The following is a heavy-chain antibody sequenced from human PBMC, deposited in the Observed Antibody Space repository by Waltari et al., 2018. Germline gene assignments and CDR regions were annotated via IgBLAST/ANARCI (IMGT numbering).Heavy chain of an antibody. V-gene: IGHV4-39*07. CDR1: GGSISSSSYY. Sequence: QLQLQESGPGLVKPSETLSLTCTVSGGSISSSSYYWGWIRQPPGKGLEWIGSIYYSWSTYYNPSFKSRVTISVDTSKNQFSLNLSSVTAADTAVYYCARDRYSSGWNWYFDLWGRGTLVTVSS. CDR3: ARDRYSSGWNWYFDL. J-gene: IGHJ2*01. CDR2: IYYSWST. D-gene: IGHD6-19*01.